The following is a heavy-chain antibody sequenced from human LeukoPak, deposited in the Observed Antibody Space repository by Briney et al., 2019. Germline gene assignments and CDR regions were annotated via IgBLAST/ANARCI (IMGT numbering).Heavy chain of an antibody. CDR3: AKGFYGSGSYAAFDI. Sequence: PGGSLRLSCAASGFTFDDYAMHWVRQAPGKGLEWVSGISWNSGSIGYADSVKGRFTISRDNAKNSLYLQMNSLRAEDTALYYCAKGFYGSGSYAAFDIWGQGTMVTVSS. CDR2: ISWNSGSI. CDR1: GFTFDDYA. J-gene: IGHJ3*02. D-gene: IGHD3-10*01. V-gene: IGHV3-9*01.